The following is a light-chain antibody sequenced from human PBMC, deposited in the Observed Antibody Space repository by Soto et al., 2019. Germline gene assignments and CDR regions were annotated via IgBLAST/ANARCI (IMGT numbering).Light chain of an antibody. CDR3: QQYYSYPPIT. CDR2: AAS. CDR1: QGISSY. Sequence: AIRMTRAPSSFSASTGDRVTITCRSSQGISSYLAWYQQKPGKAPKLLIYAASTLQSGVPSRFSGSGSGTDFTLTISCLQSEDFATYYCQQYYSYPPITFGQGTRLENK. V-gene: IGKV1-8*01. J-gene: IGKJ5*01.